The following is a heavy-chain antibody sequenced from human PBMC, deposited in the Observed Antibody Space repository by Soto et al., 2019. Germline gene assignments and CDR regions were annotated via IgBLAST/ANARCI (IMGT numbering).Heavy chain of an antibody. Sequence: GGSLRLSCAASGFTFSSYEMNWVRQAPGKGLEWVSYISNGGSIIYYADSVKGRFTISRDNAKNSLYLQMNGLRGEDTAVYYCARDYYTSSGHFDYWGQGTLVTVSS. CDR1: GFTFSSYE. D-gene: IGHD3-3*01. CDR3: ARDYYTSSGHFDY. CDR2: ISNGGSII. J-gene: IGHJ4*02. V-gene: IGHV3-48*03.